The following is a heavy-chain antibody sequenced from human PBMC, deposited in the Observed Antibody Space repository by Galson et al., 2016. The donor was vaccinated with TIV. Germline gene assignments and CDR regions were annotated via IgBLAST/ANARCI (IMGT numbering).Heavy chain of an antibody. CDR2: IYSSGNT. V-gene: IGHV4-4*07. CDR3: ARERTPPGPDNDTWFDP. J-gene: IGHJ5*02. Sequence: LSLTCTVSGGSLSSSYWSWIRQPAGKGLEWIGRIYSSGNTNYNPSLKSRVTMSVDTSKNQFSLTLTSVTAADTAVYYCARERTPPGPDNDTWFDPWGHGILVTVSS. CDR1: GGSLSSSY. D-gene: IGHD3-22*01.